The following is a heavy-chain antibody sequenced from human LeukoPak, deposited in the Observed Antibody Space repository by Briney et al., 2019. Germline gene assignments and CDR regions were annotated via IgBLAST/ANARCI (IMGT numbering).Heavy chain of an antibody. V-gene: IGHV3-23*01. CDR2: FTGSGGST. CDR3: AKDTSVTFGPWNWFDP. CDR1: GFTFTSYA. J-gene: IGHJ5*02. D-gene: IGHD4-17*01. Sequence: PGGSLRLSCAPSGFTFTSYAMSWVRQAPGKGLEWVSTFTGSGGSTFYADSVKGRFTISRDNSKNTLYMQMNSLRVEDTAVYYCAKDTSVTFGPWNWFDPWGEGTLVTVPS.